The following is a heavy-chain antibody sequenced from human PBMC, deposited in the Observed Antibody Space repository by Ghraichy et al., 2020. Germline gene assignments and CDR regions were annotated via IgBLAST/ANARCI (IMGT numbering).Heavy chain of an antibody. CDR2: IIISNSYI. CDR1: GFTFSSYS. CDR3: ARGGATSYDFWSCQYYFDY. D-gene: IGHD3-3*01. V-gene: IGHV3-21*01. J-gene: IGHJ4*02. Sequence: GALRLSCAASGFTFSSYSMNWVRQAPGKGLEWVSSIIISNSYIYYADSVKGRFTISRDNAKNSLYLQMNRLRAEDTAGYYCARGGATSYDFWSCQYYFDYWGQGALVTVSS.